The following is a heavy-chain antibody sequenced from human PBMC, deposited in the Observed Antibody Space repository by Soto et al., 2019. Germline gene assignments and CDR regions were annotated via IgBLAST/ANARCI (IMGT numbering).Heavy chain of an antibody. V-gene: IGHV3-23*01. CDR2: ISGSGGST. CDR1: GFTFSSYA. J-gene: IGHJ4*02. Sequence: GSLRLSCAASGFTFSSYAMSWVRQAPGKGLEWVSAISGSGGSTYYADSVKGRFTISRDNSKNTLYLQMNSLRAEDTAVYYYAKGSREQLVPPPFFDYWGQGTLVTVSS. CDR3: AKGSREQLVPPPFFDY. D-gene: IGHD6-13*01.